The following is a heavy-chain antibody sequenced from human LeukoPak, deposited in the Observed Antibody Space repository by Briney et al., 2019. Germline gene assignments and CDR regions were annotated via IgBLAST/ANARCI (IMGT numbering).Heavy chain of an antibody. CDR3: ARGHTWFPKSFDY. J-gene: IGHJ4*02. V-gene: IGHV3-21*01. CDR2: ISSTSSYI. CDR1: GFTFSNYA. D-gene: IGHD3-10*01. Sequence: RPGGSLRLSCAASGFTFSNYAMTWVRQAPGKGLEWVSSISSTSSYIYFADSMKGRFTISRDNAKNSLFLQMNSLRAGDTAVYYCARGHTWFPKSFDYWGQGALVTVSS.